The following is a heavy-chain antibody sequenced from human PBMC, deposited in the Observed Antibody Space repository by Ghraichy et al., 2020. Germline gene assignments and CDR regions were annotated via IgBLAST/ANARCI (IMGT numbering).Heavy chain of an antibody. CDR1: GYTFTSYD. J-gene: IGHJ2*01. Sequence: ASVKVSCKASGYTFTSYDINWVRQATGQGLEWMGWMNPNSGNTGYAQKFQGRVTMTRNTSISTAYMELSSLRSEDTAVYYCARRGHGKYNWNSPPDSYWYFDLWGRGTLVTVSS. CDR3: ARRGHGKYNWNSPPDSYWYFDL. D-gene: IGHD1-7*01. V-gene: IGHV1-8*01. CDR2: MNPNSGNT.